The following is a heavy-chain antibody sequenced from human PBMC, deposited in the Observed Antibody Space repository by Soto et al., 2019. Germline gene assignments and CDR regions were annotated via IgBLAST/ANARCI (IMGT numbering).Heavy chain of an antibody. J-gene: IGHJ4*02. D-gene: IGHD3-22*01. CDR2: INAGNGNT. CDR3: ARDYDISGYPRYYFDY. V-gene: IGHV1-3*01. Sequence: RASVKVSCKASGYTFTSYAMHWVRQAPGQRLEWMGWINAGNGNTKYSQKFQGRVTITRDTSASTAYMELSSLRSEDTAVYYCARDYDISGYPRYYFDYWGQGTLVTVSS. CDR1: GYTFTSYA.